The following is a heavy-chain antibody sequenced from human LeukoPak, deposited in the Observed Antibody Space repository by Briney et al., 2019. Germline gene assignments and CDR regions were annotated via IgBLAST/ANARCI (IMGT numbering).Heavy chain of an antibody. J-gene: IGHJ6*02. V-gene: IGHV1-69*04. CDR2: IIPILGIA. CDR1: GGTFSSYA. D-gene: IGHD3-10*01. CDR3: AREYYYGSGSRYRGMDV. Sequence: SSVKVSCKASGGTFSSYAISWVRQAPGQGLEWMGRIIPILGIANYAQKFQGRVTITADKSTSTAYMELSSLRSEDTAVYYCAREYYYGSGSRYRGMDVWGQGTTGTVSS.